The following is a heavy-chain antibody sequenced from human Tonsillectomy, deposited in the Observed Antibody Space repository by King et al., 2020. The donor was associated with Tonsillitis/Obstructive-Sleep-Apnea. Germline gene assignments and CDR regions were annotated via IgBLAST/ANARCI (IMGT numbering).Heavy chain of an antibody. CDR2: ISWNSGSI. CDR1: GFTFDDHA. Sequence: VQLVESGGGLVQPGRSLRLSCAASGFTFDDHAMHWVRQAPGKGLEWVSGISWNSGSIGYADFVKGRFTISRDNAKNSLYLQMNSLRAEDTALYYCAKSPYSGYEDDAFDIWGQGIMVTVSS. CDR3: AKSPYSGYEDDAFDI. J-gene: IGHJ3*02. V-gene: IGHV3-9*01. D-gene: IGHD5-12*01.